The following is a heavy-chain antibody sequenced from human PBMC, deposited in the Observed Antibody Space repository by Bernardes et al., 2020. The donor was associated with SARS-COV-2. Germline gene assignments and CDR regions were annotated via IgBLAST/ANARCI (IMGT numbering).Heavy chain of an antibody. J-gene: IGHJ4*02. V-gene: IGHV3-49*03. CDR1: GFTFGDYA. Sequence: GGSLRLSCTASGFTFGDYAMSWFRQAPGKGLEWVGFIRSKAYGGTTEYAASVKGRFTISRDDSKSIAYLQMNSLKTEDTAVYYCTRWIQLWLQPPDYWGQGTLVTVSS. CDR3: TRWIQLWLQPPDY. CDR2: IRSKAYGGTT. D-gene: IGHD5-18*01.